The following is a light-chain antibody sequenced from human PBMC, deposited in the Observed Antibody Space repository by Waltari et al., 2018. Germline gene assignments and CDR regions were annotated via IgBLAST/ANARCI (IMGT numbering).Light chain of an antibody. J-gene: IGKJ1*01. CDR2: HTS. CDR1: KGVGKY. CDR3: QKYDFLPAT. Sequence: EVVLTQSPGTLSLSPGERATLSCRASKGVGKYVAWYQQRPGQAPRLLLYHTSIRATGIPDRFGGGGYGTDFSLTVSRLGPEDFAVYYCQKYDFLPATFGQGP. V-gene: IGKV3-20*01.